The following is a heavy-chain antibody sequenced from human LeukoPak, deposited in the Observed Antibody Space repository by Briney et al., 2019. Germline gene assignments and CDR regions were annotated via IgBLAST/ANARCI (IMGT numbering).Heavy chain of an antibody. CDR2: IKSKTDGRTT. CDR1: GFTFSNAW. J-gene: IGHJ4*02. V-gene: IGHV3-15*01. CDR3: TTERH. Sequence: GGSLRLSCAASGFTFSNAWMSWVRQAPGKGLEWVGRIKSKTDGRTTDYAAPVKGRFTISRDDSKNTLYLQMNSLKTEDTAVYYCTTERHWGQGTLVTVSS.